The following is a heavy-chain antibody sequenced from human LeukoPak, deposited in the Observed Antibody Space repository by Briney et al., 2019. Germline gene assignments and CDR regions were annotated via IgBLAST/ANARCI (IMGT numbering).Heavy chain of an antibody. CDR3: ATRFGGYYYYYGMDV. J-gene: IGHJ6*02. CDR1: GGTFSSYA. D-gene: IGHD3-10*01. CDR2: IIPILGIA. Sequence: ASVKVSCKASGGTFSSYAISWVRQAPGQGLEWMGRIIPILGIANYAQKFRGRVTITADKSTSTAYMELSSLRSEDTAVYYCATRFGGYYYYYGMDVWGQGTTVTVSS. V-gene: IGHV1-69*04.